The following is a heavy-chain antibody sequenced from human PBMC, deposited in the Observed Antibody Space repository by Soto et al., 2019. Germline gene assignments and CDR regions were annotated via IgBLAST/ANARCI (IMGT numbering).Heavy chain of an antibody. D-gene: IGHD4-17*01. Sequence: QVQLQQWGAGLLKPSETLSLTCAVYGGSFSGYYWSWIRQPPGKGLEWIGEINHSGSTNYNPSLKSRVTISVDTSKNQFSLKLSSVTAADTAVYYCARGHYGGTSGYYYGMDVWGQGTTVTVSS. CDR2: INHSGST. V-gene: IGHV4-34*01. CDR1: GGSFSGYY. J-gene: IGHJ6*02. CDR3: ARGHYGGTSGYYYGMDV.